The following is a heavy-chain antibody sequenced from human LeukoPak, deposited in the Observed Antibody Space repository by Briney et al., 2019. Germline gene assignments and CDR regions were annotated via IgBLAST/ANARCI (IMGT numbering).Heavy chain of an antibody. D-gene: IGHD3-22*01. V-gene: IGHV4-34*01. CDR2: INHSGST. Sequence: SETLSLTCAVYGGSFSGYYWSWIRQPPGKGLEWIGEINHSGSTNYNPSLKSRVTISVDTSKNQFSLKLSSVTTADTAVYYCARVTDSSGYYYAPNVYWGQGTLVTVSS. J-gene: IGHJ4*02. CDR3: ARVTDSSGYYYAPNVY. CDR1: GGSFSGYY.